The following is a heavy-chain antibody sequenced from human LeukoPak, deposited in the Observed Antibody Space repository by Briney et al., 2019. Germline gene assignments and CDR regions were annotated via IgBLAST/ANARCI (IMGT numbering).Heavy chain of an antibody. D-gene: IGHD2-2*01. J-gene: IGHJ6*02. Sequence: SQTLSLTCALSGDSVSSNSAAWNWIRQSPSRGLEWLVRTYYRSKLYNDYAVSVKSRITINPDTSKNQFSLQLNSVTPEDTAVYYCARGYCSSTSCSVYYYYGMDVWGQGTTVTVSS. CDR1: GDSVSSNSAA. CDR3: ARGYCSSTSCSVYYYYGMDV. V-gene: IGHV6-1*01. CDR2: TYYRSKLYN.